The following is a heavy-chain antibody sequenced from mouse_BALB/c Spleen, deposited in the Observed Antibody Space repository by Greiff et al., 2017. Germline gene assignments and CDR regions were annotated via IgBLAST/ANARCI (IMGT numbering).Heavy chain of an antibody. J-gene: IGHJ4*01. V-gene: IGHV3-2*02. CDR3: ASYSSGYQRGAMDY. CDR2: ISYSGST. Sequence: EVKLMESGPGLVKPSQSLSLTCTVTGYSITSDYAWNWIRQFPGNKLEWMGYISYSGSTSYNPSLKSRISITRDTSKNQFFLQLNSVTTEDTATYYCASYSSGYQRGAMDYWGQGTSVTVSS. CDR1: GYSITSDYA. D-gene: IGHD3-1*01.